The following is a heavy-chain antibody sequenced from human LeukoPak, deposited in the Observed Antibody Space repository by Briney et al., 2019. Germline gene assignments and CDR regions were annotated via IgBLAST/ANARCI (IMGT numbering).Heavy chain of an antibody. CDR3: ARGPHYYDSSGYFY. CDR1: GGSFSGYY. V-gene: IGHV4-34*01. CDR2: INHSGST. J-gene: IGHJ4*02. D-gene: IGHD3-22*01. Sequence: KPSETLSLTCAVYGGSFSGYYWSWIRQPPGKGLEWIGEINHSGSTNYNPSLKSRVTISVDTSKNQFSLKLSSVTAADTAVYYCARGPHYYDSSGYFYWGQGTLVTVSS.